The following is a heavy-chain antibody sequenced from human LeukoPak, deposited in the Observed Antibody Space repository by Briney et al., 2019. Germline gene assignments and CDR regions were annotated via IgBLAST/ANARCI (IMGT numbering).Heavy chain of an antibody. CDR1: GYTFTDYY. V-gene: IGHV1-2*02. CDR2: INPNSGGT. J-gene: IGHJ4*02. Sequence: ASVRVSCKASGYTFTDYYMHWVRQAPGQGLEWMGWINPNSGGTNYAQKFQGRVTMTRDTSISTAYMEVSRLRSDDTAVYYCAISPGVMITFGGAPATDYFDYWGQGTLVTVSS. CDR3: AISPGVMITFGGAPATDYFDY. D-gene: IGHD3-16*01.